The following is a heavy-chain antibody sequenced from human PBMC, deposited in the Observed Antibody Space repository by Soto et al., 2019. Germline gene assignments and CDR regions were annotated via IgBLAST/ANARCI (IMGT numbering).Heavy chain of an antibody. CDR2: ISSSSSNI. D-gene: IGHD2-15*01. CDR3: ARDRAEYCGGVSCNEFDS. V-gene: IGHV3-48*01. Sequence: EVQLVESGGGLVQTGGSLRLSCTASGFTFSSYSMNWVRQAPGKGLEWVSYISSSSSNIYYADSVKGRFAISRDNAKNSLYLQMNSLRVEDTAVYYCARDRAEYCGGVSCNEFDSWGQGTLVTVSS. J-gene: IGHJ4*02. CDR1: GFTFSSYS.